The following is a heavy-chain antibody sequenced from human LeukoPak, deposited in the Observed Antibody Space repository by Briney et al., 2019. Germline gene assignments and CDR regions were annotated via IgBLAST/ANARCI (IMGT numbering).Heavy chain of an antibody. CDR2: ISAYNGNT. V-gene: IGHV1-18*01. CDR3: ARAEHNWNHNDY. D-gene: IGHD1-1*01. J-gene: IGHJ4*02. Sequence: ASLKVSCKASGYTFTSYGISWVRQAPGQGLEWMGWISAYNGNTNYAQKLQGRVTMTTDTSTSTAYMELRSLRSDDTAVYYCARAEHNWNHNDYWGQGTLVTVSS. CDR1: GYTFTSYG.